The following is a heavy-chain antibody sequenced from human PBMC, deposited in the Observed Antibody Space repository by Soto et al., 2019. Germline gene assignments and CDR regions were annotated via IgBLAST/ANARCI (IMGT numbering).Heavy chain of an antibody. Sequence: ESGGGVVQPGRSLTLSCAASGFTFSTYGMHWVRQAPGKGLEWVAVIWYDGSKKYYADSVKGRFTISRDNSDDRLYLQMNSLRADDTAVYYCARDGDYNDYDPGFDYWGQGTLVTVSS. CDR2: IWYDGSKK. J-gene: IGHJ4*02. D-gene: IGHD4-17*01. V-gene: IGHV3-33*01. CDR1: GFTFSTYG. CDR3: ARDGDYNDYDPGFDY.